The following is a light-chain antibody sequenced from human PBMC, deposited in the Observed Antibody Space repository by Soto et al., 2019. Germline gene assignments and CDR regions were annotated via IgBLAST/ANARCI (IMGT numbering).Light chain of an antibody. CDR1: QSVLYSSNNKNY. V-gene: IGKV4-1*01. Sequence: DIVMTQSPDSLAVSLGERATINCKSSQSVLYSSNNKNYLAWYQQKPVQPPKLLIYWASTRESGVPDRFSGSGSGTDFTLTISSLHAEDVAVYYCQQYYSTPTFGQGTKLEIK. CDR2: WAS. CDR3: QQYYSTPT. J-gene: IGKJ2*01.